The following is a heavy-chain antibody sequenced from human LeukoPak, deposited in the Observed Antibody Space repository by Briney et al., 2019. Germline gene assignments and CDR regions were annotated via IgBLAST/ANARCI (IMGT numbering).Heavy chain of an antibody. D-gene: IGHD2/OR15-2a*01. Sequence: SETLSLTCTVSGGSISSYSWSWIRQPPGKGLEWIAYISDIGSINYNPSLKSRVTISLDTSKNQFSLKLSSVTAADTAVYYCAGHHPRNTVDFWGQGTLVTVSS. J-gene: IGHJ4*02. CDR2: ISDIGSI. V-gene: IGHV4-59*08. CDR3: AGHHPRNTVDF. CDR1: GGSISSYS.